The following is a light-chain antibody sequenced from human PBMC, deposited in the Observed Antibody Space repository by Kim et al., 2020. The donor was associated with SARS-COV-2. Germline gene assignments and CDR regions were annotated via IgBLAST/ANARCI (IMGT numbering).Light chain of an antibody. CDR2: GDN. Sequence: QRVTISSTRTSSNIGARYDVPWYQHLPGTAPNLLIYGDNNRPSGVPARFSGSKSGTSASLAITGLQAEDEADYYCQSYDNSLSVWVFGGGTQLTVL. J-gene: IGLJ3*02. CDR1: SSNIGARYD. V-gene: IGLV1-40*01. CDR3: QSYDNSLSVWV.